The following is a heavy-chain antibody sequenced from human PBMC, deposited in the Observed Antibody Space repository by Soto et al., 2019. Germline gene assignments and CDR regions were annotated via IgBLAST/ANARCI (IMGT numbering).Heavy chain of an antibody. CDR2: IYYDGST. Sequence: SETLCITCSFYVGSISSSNYYWAWVRQPPGKSLAWIGNIYYDGSTYSHPSFRCRLTISVDTSKNHFSLKLGSLTAAQTAIYYCASFQVPGNFDYWGQGTLVTVSA. V-gene: IGHV4-39*02. CDR1: VGSISSSNYY. J-gene: IGHJ4*02. CDR3: ASFQVPGNFDY.